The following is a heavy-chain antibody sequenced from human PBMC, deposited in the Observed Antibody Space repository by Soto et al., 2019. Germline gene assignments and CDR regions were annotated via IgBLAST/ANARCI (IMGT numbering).Heavy chain of an antibody. V-gene: IGHV4-59*08. Sequence: PSETLSLTCTVSGGSISSYYWSWIRQPPGKGLEWIGYIYYSGSTNYNPSLKSRVTISVDTSKNQFSLKLSSVTAADTAVYYCARHGISGFDDFWSGYYDYWGQGTLVTVSS. J-gene: IGHJ4*02. D-gene: IGHD3-3*01. CDR1: GGSISSYY. CDR3: ARHGISGFDDFWSGYYDY. CDR2: IYYSGST.